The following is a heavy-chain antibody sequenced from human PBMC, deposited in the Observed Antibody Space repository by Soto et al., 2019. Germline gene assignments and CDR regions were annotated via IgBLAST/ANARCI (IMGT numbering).Heavy chain of an antibody. J-gene: IGHJ4*02. V-gene: IGHV3-23*01. CDR2: ISGSGGST. Sequence: PGGSLRLSCAASGFTFSSYAMSWVRHAPGKWLEWVSPISGSGGSTYYADSVKGRFTISRDNSKNTLYLQMNSLRAEDTAVYYCAKALFSGSYKAECFDYWGRGXLVTVYS. CDR1: GFTFSSYA. CDR3: AKALFSGSYKAECFDY. D-gene: IGHD1-26*01.